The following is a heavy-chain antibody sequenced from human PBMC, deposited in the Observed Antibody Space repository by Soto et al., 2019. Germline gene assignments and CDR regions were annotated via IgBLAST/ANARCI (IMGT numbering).Heavy chain of an antibody. CDR1: GFTFSSYS. Sequence: EVQLVESGGGLVKPGGSLRLSCAASGFTFSSYSMNWVRQAPGKGMEWVSSISSSSSYIYYADSVKGRFTISRDNAKNSLYLQMNSLRAEDTAVYYCARDGGRHAFDIWGQGTMVTVSS. D-gene: IGHD1-26*01. V-gene: IGHV3-21*01. CDR2: ISSSSSYI. CDR3: ARDGGRHAFDI. J-gene: IGHJ3*02.